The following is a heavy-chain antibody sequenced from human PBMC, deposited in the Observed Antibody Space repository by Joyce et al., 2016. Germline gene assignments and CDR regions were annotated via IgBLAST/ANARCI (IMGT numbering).Heavy chain of an antibody. D-gene: IGHD3-3*01. CDR2: INPDSGAR. CDR3: ARGGYYGPYYFDY. J-gene: IGHJ4*02. CDR1: GYTFTDYY. Sequence: QVQLVQSGAEVKKPGASVKVSCKASGYTFTDYYMHLVRQDPGQGLEWMGGINPDSGARKYAQKFQGRATMTRDTSVSTTYMELSRLRSDDTAVYYCARGGYYGPYYFDYWGQGTLVTVSS. V-gene: IGHV1-2*02.